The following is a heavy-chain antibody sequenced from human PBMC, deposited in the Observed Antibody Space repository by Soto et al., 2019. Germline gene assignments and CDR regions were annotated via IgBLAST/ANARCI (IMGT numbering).Heavy chain of an antibody. CDR1: GGSISSSSYY. J-gene: IGHJ4*02. CDR3: ASQAVAGIGGNFDY. Sequence: QLQLQESGPGLVKPSETLSLTCTVSGGSISSSSYYWGWIRQPPGKGLEWIGSIYYSGSTYYNPSLKSRVTISVDTSKNQFSLKLSSVTAADTAVYYCASQAVAGIGGNFDYWGQGTLVTVSS. D-gene: IGHD6-19*01. V-gene: IGHV4-39*01. CDR2: IYYSGST.